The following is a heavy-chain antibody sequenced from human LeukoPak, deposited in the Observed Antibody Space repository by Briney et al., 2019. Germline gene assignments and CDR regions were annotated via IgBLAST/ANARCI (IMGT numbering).Heavy chain of an antibody. CDR2: IYYSGST. D-gene: IGHD5-12*01. J-gene: IGHJ3*02. CDR1: GGSISSSSYY. CDR3: AKHSRSGYSAYENAFDI. Sequence: SETLSLTCTVSGGSISSSSYYWDWIRQPPGKGLEWIGSIYYSGSTYYNPSLKSRVTISVDTSKNQFSLKLNSVTAADTAVHYCAKHSRSGYSAYENAFDIWGQGTMVTVSS. V-gene: IGHV4-39*01.